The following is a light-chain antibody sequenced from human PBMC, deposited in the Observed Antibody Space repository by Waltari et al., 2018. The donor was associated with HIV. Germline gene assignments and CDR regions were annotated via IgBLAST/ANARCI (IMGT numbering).Light chain of an antibody. J-gene: IGKJ3*01. CDR1: QSFSNY. V-gene: IGKV3-11*01. CDR2: DVS. CDR3: QQRSNWPPVR. Sequence: LSLSPGERATLSCRASQSFSNYLAWYQQKPGQAPRLLIYDVSNRATGIPARFSGSGSGTDFTLTISSLEPEDFAVYYCQQRSNWPPVRFGPGTKVDIK.